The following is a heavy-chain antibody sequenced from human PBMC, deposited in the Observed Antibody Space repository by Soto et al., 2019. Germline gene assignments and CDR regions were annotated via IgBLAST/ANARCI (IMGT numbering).Heavy chain of an antibody. D-gene: IGHD2-2*01. Sequence: PSETLSLTCTVSGGSFSSGSYYWSWIRQHPQKGLEWIGHIYHSGSTYYNQSLKSRVTISVDTSKKQISLKLSSVTAADTAVYYCARVTIGYCSSTRCDPNYFDYWGQGALVTVSS. CDR2: IYHSGST. V-gene: IGHV4-31*03. CDR3: ARVTIGYCSSTRCDPNYFDY. CDR1: GGSFSSGSYY. J-gene: IGHJ4*02.